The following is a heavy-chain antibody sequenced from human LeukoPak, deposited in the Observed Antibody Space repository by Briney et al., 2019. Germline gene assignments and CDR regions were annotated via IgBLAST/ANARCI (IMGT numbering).Heavy chain of an antibody. V-gene: IGHV3-33*01. CDR3: AGAGYSSSWYGYFDY. CDR1: GFTFSSYG. Sequence: PGGSLRLSCAASGFTFSSYGMHWVRQAPGKGLEWVAVIWYDGSNKYYADSVKGRFTISRDNSKNTLYLQMNSLRAEDTAVYYCAGAGYSSSWYGYFDYWGQGTLVTVSS. J-gene: IGHJ4*02. D-gene: IGHD6-13*01. CDR2: IWYDGSNK.